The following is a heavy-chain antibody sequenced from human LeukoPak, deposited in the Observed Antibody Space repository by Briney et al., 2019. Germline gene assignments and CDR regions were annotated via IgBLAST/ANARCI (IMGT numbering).Heavy chain of an antibody. J-gene: IGHJ4*02. CDR1: GGSISSSSYY. V-gene: IGHV4-39*01. CDR2: IYYSGST. D-gene: IGHD4-11*01. Sequence: SETLSLTCTVSGGSISSSSYYWGWIRQPPGKGLEWIGSIYYSGSTYYDPSLKSRVTISVDTSKNQFSLKLSSVTAADTAVYYCARLRATVTPDYWGQGTLVTVSS. CDR3: ARLRATVTPDY.